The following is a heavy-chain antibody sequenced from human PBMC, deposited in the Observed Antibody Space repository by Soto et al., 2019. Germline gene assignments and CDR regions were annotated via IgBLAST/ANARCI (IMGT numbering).Heavy chain of an antibody. J-gene: IGHJ6*02. V-gene: IGHV2-5*02. CDR1: GFSLSTSGVG. D-gene: IGHD3-10*01. CDR2: IYWDDDK. CDR3: AHRPSLLWFGEGDV. Sequence: QITLKESGPTLVKPTQTLTLTCTFSGFSLSTSGVGVGWIRQPPGKALEWLALIYWDDDKRYSPSLKSRLTITKDTSQNQVVLTMTNMDPVDTATYYCAHRPSLLWFGEGDVWGQGTTVTVSS.